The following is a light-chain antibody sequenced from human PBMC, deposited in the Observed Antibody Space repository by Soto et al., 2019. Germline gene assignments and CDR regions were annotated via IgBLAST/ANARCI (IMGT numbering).Light chain of an antibody. Sequence: QAVLTQPPSVSGAPGQRVTISCTGSSSNIGAGYDVHWYQQLPGTAPKLLIYANKNRPAGVPDRFSASKSGTSASLAITGLQAEDEADYYCQPYDPRSSGYVFGTGPNATVL. J-gene: IGLJ1*01. V-gene: IGLV1-40*01. CDR2: ANK. CDR1: SSNIGAGYD. CDR3: QPYDPRSSGYV.